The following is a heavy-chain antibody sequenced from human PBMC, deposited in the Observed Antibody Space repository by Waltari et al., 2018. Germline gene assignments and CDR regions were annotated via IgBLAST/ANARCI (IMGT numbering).Heavy chain of an antibody. Sequence: QVQLVQSGAEVRKPGASVKVSCKASGYTFRHYGIAWVRQAPGQGLEWMGWIRGYNGDTKYAREFEGRLTVTTNTSTNTAHMELRSLRSDDTAVYYCARLYDSSAYYNTYLDPWGQGALVTVSS. CDR2: IRGYNGDT. D-gene: IGHD3-22*01. V-gene: IGHV1-18*01. CDR1: GYTFRHYG. CDR3: ARLYDSSAYYNTYLDP. J-gene: IGHJ5*02.